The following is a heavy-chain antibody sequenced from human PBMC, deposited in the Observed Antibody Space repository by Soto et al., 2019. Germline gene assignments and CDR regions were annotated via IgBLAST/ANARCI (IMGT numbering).Heavy chain of an antibody. Sequence: GGSLRLSCAASAFTFSSYGMNWVRQAPGKGLEWVAVISYDGSNKYYADSVKGRFTISRDNSKNVLFLQINGLRAEDTAVYYCAKDPPTTGTTFDYWGRGTLVIVSS. CDR1: AFTFSSYG. D-gene: IGHD1-1*01. J-gene: IGHJ4*02. V-gene: IGHV3-33*05. CDR2: ISYDGSNK. CDR3: AKDPPTTGTTFDY.